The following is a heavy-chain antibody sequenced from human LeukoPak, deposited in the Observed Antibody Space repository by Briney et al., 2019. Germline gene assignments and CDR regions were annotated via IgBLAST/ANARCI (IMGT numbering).Heavy chain of an antibody. Sequence: GGSLRLSCAASGFTFSSSEMSWVRQAPGKGLEWVSYISSTASHIFYADSVKGRFTISRDNSKNTLYLQMNSLRAEDTAVYYCAKSSRFPSRDAFDIWGQGTMVTVSS. CDR2: ISSTASHI. J-gene: IGHJ3*02. CDR3: AKSSRFPSRDAFDI. V-gene: IGHV3-48*03. CDR1: GFTFSSSE.